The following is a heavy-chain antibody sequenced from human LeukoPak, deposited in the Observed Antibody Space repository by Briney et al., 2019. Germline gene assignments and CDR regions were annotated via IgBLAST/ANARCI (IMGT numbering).Heavy chain of an antibody. D-gene: IGHD3-22*01. CDR3: ARTMYYYESTSYFSDAFDV. Sequence: GGSLRLSCAASGFTFSNFWMYWVRQPPGKGLVWVSRISSDGSNTNYADSVKGRFTISRDDAKNSLYLEMDSLRAEDTAVYYCARTMYYYESTSYFSDAFDVWGQGTMVTVSS. CDR2: ISSDGSNT. CDR1: GFTFSNFW. J-gene: IGHJ3*01. V-gene: IGHV3-74*01.